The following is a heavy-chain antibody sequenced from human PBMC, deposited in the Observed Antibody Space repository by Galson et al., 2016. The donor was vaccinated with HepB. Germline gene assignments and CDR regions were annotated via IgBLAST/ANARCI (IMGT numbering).Heavy chain of an antibody. CDR3: ARDHCSGEMCYPDGIAWFDP. Sequence: TLSLTCTVSGASVISGSYYWSWIRQPAGKGLEWLGHIYTSGSTNYNPSFKSRVIISLDTPKNQVSLKLTSVTAADTAMYYCARDHCSGEMCYPDGIAWFDPWGQGTLVSVSS. V-gene: IGHV4-61*09. D-gene: IGHD2-15*01. CDR2: IYTSGST. J-gene: IGHJ5*02. CDR1: GASVISGSYY.